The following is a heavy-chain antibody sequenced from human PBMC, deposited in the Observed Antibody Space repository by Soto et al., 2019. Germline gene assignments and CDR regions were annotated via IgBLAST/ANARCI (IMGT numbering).Heavy chain of an antibody. CDR1: GGSISGAGYY. CDR2: TYYNGST. Sequence: PSETLSLTCTVSGGSISGAGYYWNWIRQHPGKGLEWIGYTYYNGSTYYNPSLKSRLIMSVDMSKNQFSLNLSSVTAADTAVYYCAREIVARRGSNWFDPWGRGTLVTVSS. CDR3: AREIVARRGSNWFDP. V-gene: IGHV4-31*03. D-gene: IGHD6-6*01. J-gene: IGHJ5*02.